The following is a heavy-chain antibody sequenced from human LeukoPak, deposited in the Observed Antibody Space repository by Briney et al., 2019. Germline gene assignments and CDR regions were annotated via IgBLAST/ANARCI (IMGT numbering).Heavy chain of an antibody. V-gene: IGHV3-21*01. CDR3: AREVSVTGYYFDY. CDR2: ISSSSSYI. J-gene: IGHJ4*02. CDR1: GFTFSTYS. D-gene: IGHD2-21*02. Sequence: GGSLRLSCAASGFTFSTYSMNWVRQAPGKGLEWVSSISSSSSYIYYADSVKGRFTISRDNAKNSLYLQMNSLRAEDTAVYYCAREVSVTGYYFDYWGQGTLVTVS.